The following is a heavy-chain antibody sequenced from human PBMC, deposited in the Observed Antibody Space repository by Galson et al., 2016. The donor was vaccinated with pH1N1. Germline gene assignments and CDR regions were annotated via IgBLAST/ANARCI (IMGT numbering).Heavy chain of an antibody. CDR3: ARRYFLDY. CDR2: IDPSDGRT. V-gene: IGHV1-46*01. CDR1: GYSVTRYY. J-gene: IGHJ4*02. Sequence: SVKVSCKAAGYSVTRYYMHWVRQAPGQGLEWMGIIDPSDGRTTYSEKFQGRISLTRDTSTNSVYMELTTLRPDDAATYFCARRYFLDYWGQGTLVTVSA.